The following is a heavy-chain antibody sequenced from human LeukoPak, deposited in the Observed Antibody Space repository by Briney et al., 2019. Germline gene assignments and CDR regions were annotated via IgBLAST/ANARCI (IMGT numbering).Heavy chain of an antibody. Sequence: SETLSLTCTVSGGSISSSSYYWGWIRQPPGKGLEWIGSIHYSGNTYYNPSLKSRVTISVDTSENQFSLKLTSVTAADTAVYYCARQRCSSTSCRYYYYYMDVWGKGTTVTVSS. V-gene: IGHV4-39*01. CDR1: GGSISSSSYY. CDR3: ARQRCSSTSCRYYYYYMDV. J-gene: IGHJ6*03. D-gene: IGHD2-2*01. CDR2: IHYSGNT.